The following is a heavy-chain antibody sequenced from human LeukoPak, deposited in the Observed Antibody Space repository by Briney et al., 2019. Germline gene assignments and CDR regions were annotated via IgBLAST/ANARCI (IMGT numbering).Heavy chain of an antibody. V-gene: IGHV3-23*01. Sequence: GGSLRLSCAASGFTFNNYAMNWVRQAPGKGLEWVSVISGSGGSTYYADSVKGRFTISRDNSKNTLYLQMNSLRAEDTAVYYCAKARYNGALYYFDYWGQGTLVTVSS. CDR1: GFTFNNYA. CDR3: AKARYNGALYYFDY. J-gene: IGHJ4*02. CDR2: ISGSGGST. D-gene: IGHD5-24*01.